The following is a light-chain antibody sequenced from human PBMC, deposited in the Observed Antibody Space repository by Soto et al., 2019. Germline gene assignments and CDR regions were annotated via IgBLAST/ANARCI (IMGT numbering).Light chain of an antibody. J-gene: IGKJ5*01. CDR2: AAF. V-gene: IGKV1-12*01. CDR3: QQADSFPNT. Sequence: DIQMTQSPSSVSASVGDRVTISCRASEDINSRLGWYQQKPGNAPKLLIYAAFILQSGVPSRFSGYGSGTDFTLSISSLEPADFATCYCQQADSFPNTFGQGTRLEIK. CDR1: EDINSR.